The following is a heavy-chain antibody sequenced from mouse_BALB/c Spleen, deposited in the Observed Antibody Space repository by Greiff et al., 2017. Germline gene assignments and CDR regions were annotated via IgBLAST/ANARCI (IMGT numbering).Heavy chain of an antibody. V-gene: IGHV5-6*01. Sequence: EVKVVESGGDLVKPGGSLKLSCAASGFTFSSYGMSWVRQTPDKRLEWVATISSGGSYTYYPDSVKGRFTISRDNAKNTLYLQMSSLKSEDTAMYYCARQRGNYGAMDYWGQGTSVTVSS. CDR3: ARQRGNYGAMDY. D-gene: IGHD2-1*01. CDR1: GFTFSSYG. J-gene: IGHJ4*01. CDR2: ISSGGSYT.